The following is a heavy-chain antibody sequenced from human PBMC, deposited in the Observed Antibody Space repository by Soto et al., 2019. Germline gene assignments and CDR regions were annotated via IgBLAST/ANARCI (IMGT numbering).Heavy chain of an antibody. CDR3: AREKGGRDSYYYMDV. D-gene: IGHD1-26*01. Sequence: PLEILSLTCTVSGGSISSYYWSWIRQPPGKGLEWIGYIYYSGSTNYNPSLKSRVTISVDTSKNQFSLRLTSVTAADTAVYYCAREKGGRDSYYYMDVWGKGTTVTVSS. CDR2: IYYSGST. V-gene: IGHV4-59*01. J-gene: IGHJ6*03. CDR1: GGSISSYY.